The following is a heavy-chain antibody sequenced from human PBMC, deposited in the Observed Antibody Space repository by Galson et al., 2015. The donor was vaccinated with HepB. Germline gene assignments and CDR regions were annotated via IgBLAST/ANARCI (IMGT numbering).Heavy chain of an antibody. D-gene: IGHD3-22*01. V-gene: IGHV3-23*01. CDR1: GFTFSSYA. CDR3: AKDRATMIIVVHDSLDI. Sequence: SLRLSCAASGFTFSSYAMNWVRQAPGKGLEWVSGISGSAGSTYYADSVKGRFTISRDNSKNTLYLQMNNLRAEDTAVYYCAKDRATMIIVVHDSLDIWGQGTMVTVSS. J-gene: IGHJ3*02. CDR2: ISGSAGST.